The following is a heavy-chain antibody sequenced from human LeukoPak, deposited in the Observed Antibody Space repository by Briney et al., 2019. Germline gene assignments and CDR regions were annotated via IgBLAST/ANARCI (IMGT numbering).Heavy chain of an antibody. Sequence: ASVKVSCKASVYTFTSYTMNWVRQAPGQGLEWMGWINTNTGNPTYAQGFTGRFVFSLDTSVSTTYLQISSLKAEDTAVYYCARGYSSSSGVAFDIWGQGTMVTVSS. J-gene: IGHJ3*02. CDR1: VYTFTSYT. CDR2: INTNTGNP. CDR3: ARGYSSSSGVAFDI. D-gene: IGHD6-6*01. V-gene: IGHV7-4-1*02.